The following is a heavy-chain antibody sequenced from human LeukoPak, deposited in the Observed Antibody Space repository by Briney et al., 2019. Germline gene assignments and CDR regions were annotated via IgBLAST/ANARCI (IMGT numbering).Heavy chain of an antibody. D-gene: IGHD3-10*01. V-gene: IGHV3-48*01. CDR2: ITSDSKSI. Sequence: GGSLRLSCAASGFTFSTNCMNWVRQAPGKGLEWVSYITSDSKSISYADSVKGRFIISRDNAKDSLYLQMNSLRAEDTALYYCARGPLSGSYSANWFDPWGQGTLVTVSS. J-gene: IGHJ5*02. CDR1: GFTFSTNC. CDR3: ARGPLSGSYSANWFDP.